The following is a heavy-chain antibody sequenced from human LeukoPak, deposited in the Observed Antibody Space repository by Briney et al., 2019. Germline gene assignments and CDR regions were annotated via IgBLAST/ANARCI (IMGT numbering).Heavy chain of an antibody. Sequence: SETLSLTCTVSGGSISSYYWSWIRQPPGKGLEWIGYIYYSGSTNYNPSLKSRVTISVDTSKNQFSLKLSSVTAADTAVYYCAXXVHRKHYYFDYWGQGTLVTV. J-gene: IGHJ4*02. CDR3: AXXVHRKHYYFDY. V-gene: IGHV4-59*01. D-gene: IGHD3-3*02. CDR2: IYYSGST. CDR1: GGSISSYY.